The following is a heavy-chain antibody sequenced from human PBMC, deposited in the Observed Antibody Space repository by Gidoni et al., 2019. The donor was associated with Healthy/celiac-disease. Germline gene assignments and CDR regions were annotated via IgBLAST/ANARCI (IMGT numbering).Heavy chain of an antibody. J-gene: IGHJ4*02. D-gene: IGHD3-3*01. V-gene: IGHV4-34*01. CDR1: GGSFSGYY. CDR3: ARRALFGVVIIPYYFDY. Sequence: QVQLQQWGAGLLKLSETLSLTCAVYGGSFSGYYWSWIRQPPGKGLEWIGEINHSGSTNYHPSLKSRVTISVDTSKNQFSLKLSSVTAADTAVYYCARRALFGVVIIPYYFDYWGQGTLVTVSS. CDR2: INHSGST.